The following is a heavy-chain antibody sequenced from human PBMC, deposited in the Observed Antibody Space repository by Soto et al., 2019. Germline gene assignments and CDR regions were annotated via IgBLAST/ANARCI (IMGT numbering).Heavy chain of an antibody. D-gene: IGHD6-13*01. CDR2: VYYSGST. CDR1: GGSITSYY. Sequence: PSETLSLTCTVSGGSITSYYWSWIRQPPGKGLEWIGYVYYSGSTNYNPSLKSRITISVDTSKNQFSLKLSSMTAADTAVYYCAIGGAAAARGWFDPWGQGTLVTVSS. V-gene: IGHV4-59*01. J-gene: IGHJ5*02. CDR3: AIGGAAAARGWFDP.